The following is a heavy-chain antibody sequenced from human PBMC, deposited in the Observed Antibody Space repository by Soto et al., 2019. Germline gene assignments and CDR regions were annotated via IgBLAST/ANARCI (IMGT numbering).Heavy chain of an antibody. CDR1: GYTFTNYW. J-gene: IGHJ6*04. Sequence: GESLEISCKGSGYTFTNYWIGWVRQMPGKGPEWMGIIYPGDSDTKYNQSFQGQVTISADKSINTTYLQWSSLKASDTAIYYCAASIFDYGMEVWGEGTKVTVSS. V-gene: IGHV5-51*01. CDR2: IYPGDSDT. CDR3: AASIFDYGMEV.